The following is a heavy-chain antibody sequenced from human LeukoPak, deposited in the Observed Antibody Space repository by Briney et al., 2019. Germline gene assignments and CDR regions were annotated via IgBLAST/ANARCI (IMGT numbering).Heavy chain of an antibody. CDR2: IIPIFGTA. D-gene: IGHD5-24*01. CDR1: GGTFSSYA. Sequence: GSSVKVSCKASGGTFSSYAISWVRQAPGHGLEWMGGIIPIFGTANYAQKFQGRVTITTDESTSTAYMELSSLRSEDTAVYYCARISRDGYIFDYWGQGTLVTVSS. J-gene: IGHJ4*02. V-gene: IGHV1-69*05. CDR3: ARISRDGYIFDY.